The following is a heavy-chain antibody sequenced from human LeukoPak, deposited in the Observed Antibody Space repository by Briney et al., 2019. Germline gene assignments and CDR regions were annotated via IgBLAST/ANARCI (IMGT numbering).Heavy chain of an antibody. CDR1: GYSFTSYR. CDR3: ARHDGATVYYYYGMDV. Sequence: GESLKISCKGSGYSFTSYRIGWVRQMPGKGLEWMGIIYPGDSDTRYSPSFQGQVTISADKSISTAYLQWSSLKASDTAMYYCARHDGATVYYYYGMDVWGQGTTVTVSS. J-gene: IGHJ6*02. CDR2: IYPGDSDT. V-gene: IGHV5-51*01. D-gene: IGHD2-8*01.